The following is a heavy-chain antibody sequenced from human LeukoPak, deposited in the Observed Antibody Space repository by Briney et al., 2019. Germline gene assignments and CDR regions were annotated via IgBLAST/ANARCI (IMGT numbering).Heavy chain of an antibody. Sequence: ASVKVSCKASGYTFTGYYMHWVRQAPGQGLEWMGWINPNSGGTNYAQKFQGRVTMTRDTSISTAYMELSRLRSEDTAVYYCARMSYYDSSGDNWFDPWGQGTLVTVSS. D-gene: IGHD3-22*01. J-gene: IGHJ5*02. CDR2: INPNSGGT. V-gene: IGHV1-2*02. CDR3: ARMSYYDSSGDNWFDP. CDR1: GYTFTGYY.